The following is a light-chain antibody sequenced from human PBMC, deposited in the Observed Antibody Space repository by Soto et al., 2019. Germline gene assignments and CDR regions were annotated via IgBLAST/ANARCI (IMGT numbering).Light chain of an antibody. J-gene: IGKJ4*01. V-gene: IGKV3-20*01. Sequence: EVVLTQSPGTLSLSPGERATLSCRASQSISSGFLAWYQQKPGQAPSLLIYGASSRATGIPDRFSGSGSGTDFTLTISRLETEDSAVYYCQLITFGGGTKVEIK. CDR3: QLIT. CDR2: GAS. CDR1: QSISSGF.